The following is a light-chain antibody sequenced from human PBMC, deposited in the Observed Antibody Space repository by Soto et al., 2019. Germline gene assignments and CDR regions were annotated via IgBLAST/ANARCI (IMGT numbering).Light chain of an antibody. CDR1: RSNIGGHI. CDR2: ANN. CDR3: ASWDDSLNGLV. J-gene: IGLJ2*01. Sequence: SVLTQPPSLSETPGQRVTISCSGSRSNIGGHIVNWYQQLPGMAPKLLMSANNQRSSGVPERFSGSKSGSSASLAISGLQSEDEAAYYCASWDDSLNGLVFGGGTKLTVL. V-gene: IGLV1-44*01.